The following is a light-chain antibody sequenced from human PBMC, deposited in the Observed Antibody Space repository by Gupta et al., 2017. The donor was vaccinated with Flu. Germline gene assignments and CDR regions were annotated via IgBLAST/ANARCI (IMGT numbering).Light chain of an antibody. CDR1: NVPRTS. CDR2: DAR. J-gene: IGLJ3*02. V-gene: IGLV3-21*02. Sequence: QKASTTFGSTNVPRTSVNWYHHNPGQAPRLLISDARERLSGRPGRFSGSNTGNTAPLTISRVEAGDEAVYYCKRVESGIDDSGVFGGGTKLTVL. CDR3: KRVESGIDDSGV.